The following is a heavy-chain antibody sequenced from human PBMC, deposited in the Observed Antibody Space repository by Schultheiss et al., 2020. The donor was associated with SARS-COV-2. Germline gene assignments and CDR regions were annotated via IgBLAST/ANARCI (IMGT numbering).Heavy chain of an antibody. CDR1: GGSISSGGYY. D-gene: IGHD1-26*01. J-gene: IGHJ4*02. CDR3: ARAVGATIVVDY. Sequence: SETLSLTCTVSGGSISSGGYYWSWIRQPPGKGLEWIGYIYYSGSTYYNPSLKSRVTISVDTSKNQFSLKLSSVTAADTAVYYCARAVGATIVVDYWGQGTLVTVSS. CDR2: IYYSGST. V-gene: IGHV4-31*03.